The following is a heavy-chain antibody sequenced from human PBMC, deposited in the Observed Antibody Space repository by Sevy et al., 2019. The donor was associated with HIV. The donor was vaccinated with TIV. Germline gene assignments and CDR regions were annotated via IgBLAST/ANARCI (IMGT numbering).Heavy chain of an antibody. Sequence: ASVKVSCKASGYSFTGYYIHWVRQAPGQGLEWMGWINPNNGGTNYAQEFQGRDTMTRDTSISTVYMELSRLKSDDTAVYYCARAPVYCRGGNCYPYHFDYWGQGTLVTVSS. CDR1: GYSFTGYY. J-gene: IGHJ4*02. V-gene: IGHV1-2*02. D-gene: IGHD2-15*01. CDR3: ARAPVYCRGGNCYPYHFDY. CDR2: INPNNGGT.